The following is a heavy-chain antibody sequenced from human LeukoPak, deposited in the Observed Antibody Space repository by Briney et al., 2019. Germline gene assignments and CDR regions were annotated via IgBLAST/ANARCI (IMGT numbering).Heavy chain of an antibody. V-gene: IGHV1-18*01. D-gene: IGHD3-3*01. CDR3: ARDLGDFWSGYPTGFDY. J-gene: IGHJ4*02. Sequence: ASVKVSCKASGYTLTSYGISWVRPAPGQGLEWMGWISAYNGNTNYAQKFQGRVTITADESTSTAYMELSSLRSEDTAVYYCARDLGDFWSGYPTGFDYWGQGTLVTVSS. CDR1: GYTLTSYG. CDR2: ISAYNGNT.